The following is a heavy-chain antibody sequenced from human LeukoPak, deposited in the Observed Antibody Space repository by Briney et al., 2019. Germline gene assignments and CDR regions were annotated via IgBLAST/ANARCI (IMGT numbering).Heavy chain of an antibody. V-gene: IGHV4-39*07. CDR3: AREYYYDSSGYYP. Sequence: PSETLSLTCTVSGGSISSSSYYWGWIRQPPGKGLEWIGSIYYSGSTNYNPSLKSRVTISVDTSKNQFSLKLSSVTAADTAVYYCAREYYYDSSGYYPWGQGTLATVSS. CDR2: IYYSGST. J-gene: IGHJ5*02. CDR1: GGSISSSSYY. D-gene: IGHD3-22*01.